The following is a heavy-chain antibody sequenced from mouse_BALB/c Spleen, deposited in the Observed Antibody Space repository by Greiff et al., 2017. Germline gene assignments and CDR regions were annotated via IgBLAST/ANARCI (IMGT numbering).Heavy chain of an antibody. CDR1: GFNIKDYY. J-gene: IGHJ3*01. D-gene: IGHD2-4*01. CDR2: IDPENGNT. CDR3: ARNYDSFAY. V-gene: IGHV14-1*02. Sequence: VQLKQSGAELVRPGALVKLSCKASGFNIKDYYMHWVKQRPEQGLEWIGWIDPENGNTIYDPKFQGKASITADTSSNTAYLQLSSLTSEDTAVYYCARNYDSFAYWGQGTLVTVSA.